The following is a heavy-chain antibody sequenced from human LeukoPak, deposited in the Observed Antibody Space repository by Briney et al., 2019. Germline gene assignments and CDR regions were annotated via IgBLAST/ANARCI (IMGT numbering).Heavy chain of an antibody. V-gene: IGHV1-2*02. CDR3: ARADPVGY. Sequence: ASVKVSCKASGYTFTGSFMHWVRQAPGQGLEWMGWINCNTGGTKFAQKFQGRVTMTRGTSIGTAYMELSRLRSDDTAVYYCARADPVGYWGQGTQVTVSS. CDR2: INCNTGGT. J-gene: IGHJ4*02. CDR1: GYTFTGSF.